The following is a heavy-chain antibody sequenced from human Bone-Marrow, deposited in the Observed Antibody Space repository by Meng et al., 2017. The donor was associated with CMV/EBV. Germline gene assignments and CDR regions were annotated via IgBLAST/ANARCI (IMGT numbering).Heavy chain of an antibody. Sequence: SVKVSCKASGYTFTGYYMHWVRQAPGQGLEWMGWINPNSGGTNYAQKLQGRVTMTTDTSTSTAYMELRSLRSDDTAVYYCARDYGIVVVPAAIQNDYWGQGTLVTVSS. CDR1: GYTFTGYY. V-gene: IGHV1-2*02. D-gene: IGHD2-2*01. CDR3: ARDYGIVVVPAAIQNDY. J-gene: IGHJ4*02. CDR2: INPNSGGT.